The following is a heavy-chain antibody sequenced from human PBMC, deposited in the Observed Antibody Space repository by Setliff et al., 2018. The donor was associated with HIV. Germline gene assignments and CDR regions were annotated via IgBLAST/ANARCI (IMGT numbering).Heavy chain of an antibody. CDR2: IYYSGGT. V-gene: IGHV4-39*07. CDR3: ARSALWFGEADWYFDL. J-gene: IGHJ2*01. Sequence: SETLSLTCTVSGDSISSSSYYWGWLRQPPGKGLECIGNIYYSGGTDYNPSLKSRLTMSEDTSKNQFSLKLRSVTAVDTAVYYCARSALWFGEADWYFDLWGRGTLVTVSS. CDR1: GDSISSSSYY. D-gene: IGHD3-10*01.